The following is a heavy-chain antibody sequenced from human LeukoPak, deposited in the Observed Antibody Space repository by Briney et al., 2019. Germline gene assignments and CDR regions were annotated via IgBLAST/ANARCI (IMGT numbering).Heavy chain of an antibody. D-gene: IGHD1-26*01. CDR2: INPNSGGT. CDR1: GYTFTGYY. CDR3: ARDRIVGARPNGAFDI. J-gene: IGHJ3*02. V-gene: IGHV1-2*02. Sequence: ASVKVSCKASGYTFTGYYMHWVRQAPGQGLEWMGWINPNSGGTNYAQKFQGRVTMTRDASISTAYMELSSLRSEDTAVYYCARDRIVGARPNGAFDIWGQGTMVTVSS.